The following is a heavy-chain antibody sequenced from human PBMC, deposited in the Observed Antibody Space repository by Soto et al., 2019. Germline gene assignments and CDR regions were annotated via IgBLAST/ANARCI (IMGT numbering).Heavy chain of an antibody. CDR2: INHSGST. CDR1: GGSFSGYY. Sequence: PSETLSLTCAVYGGSFSGYYWSWIRQPPGKGLEWIEEINHSGSTNYNPSLKSRVTISVDTSKNQFSLKLSSVTAADTAVYYCARGVIVVVRARGWIDSWGQGTLGSVSS. CDR3: ARGVIVVVRARGWIDS. J-gene: IGHJ5*01. D-gene: IGHD2-2*01. V-gene: IGHV4-34*01.